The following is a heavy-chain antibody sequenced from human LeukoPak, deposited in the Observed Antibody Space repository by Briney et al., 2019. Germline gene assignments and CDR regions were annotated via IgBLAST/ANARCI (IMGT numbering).Heavy chain of an antibody. V-gene: IGHV3-7*01. D-gene: IGHD3-16*02. CDR2: IKQDGSEK. Sequence: PGGSLRLSCAASGFTFSSYWMSWVRQAPGKGLEWVANIKQDGSEKYYADSVKGRFTISRDNSKNTLYLQMNSLRTEDTAVYYCARDGAGETLGGIIVVRYYFDYWGQGTPVTVSS. CDR3: ARDGAGETLGGIIVVRYYFDY. CDR1: GFTFSSYW. J-gene: IGHJ4*02.